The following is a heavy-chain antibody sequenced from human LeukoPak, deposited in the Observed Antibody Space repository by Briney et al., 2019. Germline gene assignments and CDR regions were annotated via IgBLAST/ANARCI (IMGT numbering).Heavy chain of an antibody. CDR3: ARGRTVTTLVYYYYYMDV. J-gene: IGHJ6*03. Sequence: PSETLSLKCAVYGGSCSGYYWGWIRQPPGKGLEWIGEINHSGSTNYNPSLKSRVTISVDTSKKQFSLKLSSVTAADTAVYYCARGRTVTTLVYYYYYMDVWGKGTTVTGSS. V-gene: IGHV4-34*01. D-gene: IGHD4-11*01. CDR2: INHSGST. CDR1: GGSCSGYY.